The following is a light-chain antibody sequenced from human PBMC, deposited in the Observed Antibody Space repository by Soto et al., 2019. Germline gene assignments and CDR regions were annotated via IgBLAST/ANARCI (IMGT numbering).Light chain of an antibody. V-gene: IGKV3-11*01. CDR1: QSVTNY. J-gene: IGKJ4*01. CDR2: DTS. CDR3: QQRANWPLT. Sequence: EIVLTQSPATLSLSPGERATLSCRASQSVTNYLAWYQQKPGQAPRLLIYDTSNRATGIPARFSGSGSGTDFTLIISSLEPEDFAVYYCQQRANWPLTFGGGTKVDTK.